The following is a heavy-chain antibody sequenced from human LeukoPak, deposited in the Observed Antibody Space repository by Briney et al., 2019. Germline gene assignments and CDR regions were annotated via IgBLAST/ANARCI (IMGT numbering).Heavy chain of an antibody. V-gene: IGHV5-51*01. D-gene: IGHD3-22*01. CDR2: IYPGDSDT. CDR1: GYSFTSYC. Sequence: GESLKISCKGSGYSFTSYCIGWVRQMPGKGLEWMGIIYPGDSDTRYSPSFQGQVTISADKSISTAYLQWSGLKASDTAMYYCARLGYYYDSSGYYFFDYWGQGTLVTVSS. CDR3: ARLGYYYDSSGYYFFDY. J-gene: IGHJ4*02.